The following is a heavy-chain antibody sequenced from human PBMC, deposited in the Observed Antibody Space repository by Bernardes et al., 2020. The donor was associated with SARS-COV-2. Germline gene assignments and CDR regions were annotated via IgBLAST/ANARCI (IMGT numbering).Heavy chain of an antibody. CDR1: GDSISSSNSH. Sequence: SEPLSLTCTVSGDSISSSNSHWGWIRQSPGKGLEWIGNLYYSGSTSYSPSLQSRVTISLDTSKTQFSLNLRSVTAADTAVYYCARASLYISSRPGAWRDNYYYYMDVWGRGTSVTVSS. V-gene: IGHV4-39*07. CDR3: ARASLYISSRPGAWRDNYYYYMDV. D-gene: IGHD6-6*01. CDR2: LYYSGST. J-gene: IGHJ6*03.